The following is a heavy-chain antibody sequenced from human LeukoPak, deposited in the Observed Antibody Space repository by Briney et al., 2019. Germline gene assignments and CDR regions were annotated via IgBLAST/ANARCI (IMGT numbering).Heavy chain of an antibody. V-gene: IGHV4-34*01. J-gene: IGHJ3*02. D-gene: IGHD2-15*01. CDR2: INHSGST. CDR3: AREGSYIVVTTADAFDI. Sequence: SETLSLTCAVYGGSFSGYYWCWIRQPPGKGLEWVGVINHSGSTNYNPSLRSRVTLSVDTSKKQFSLKLSSVTAADTAVYYCAREGSYIVVTTADAFDIWGEGTMVTVSS. CDR1: GGSFSGYY.